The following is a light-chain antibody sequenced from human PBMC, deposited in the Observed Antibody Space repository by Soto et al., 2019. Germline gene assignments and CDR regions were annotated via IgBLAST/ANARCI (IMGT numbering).Light chain of an antibody. CDR3: QQNDSSPSWT. Sequence: EIVLTQYPGTLSLSPGERATLSCRGSQSVSSKYLAWYQQKPGQAPRLLIYGTSSRATGISDRFRGSGSGTDFTLTISRLEPEDFAVYYCQQNDSSPSWTFGQGTKVDIK. CDR1: QSVSSKY. J-gene: IGKJ1*01. CDR2: GTS. V-gene: IGKV3-20*01.